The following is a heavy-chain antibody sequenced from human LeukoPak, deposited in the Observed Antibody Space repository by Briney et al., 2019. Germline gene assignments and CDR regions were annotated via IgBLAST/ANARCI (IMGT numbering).Heavy chain of an antibody. V-gene: IGHV4-59*12. D-gene: IGHD3-10*01. CDR3: EVRGVTVDRYYFDY. J-gene: IGHJ4*02. CDR1: GASISSYY. Sequence: SETLSLTCTVSGASISSYYWSWIRQPPGKGLEWIGYIFHSGSTNYNPSLKSRVTISVDTSKNQLSLKLSSVTAADTAVYYCEVRGVTVDRYYFDYWGQGTLVTVSS. CDR2: IFHSGST.